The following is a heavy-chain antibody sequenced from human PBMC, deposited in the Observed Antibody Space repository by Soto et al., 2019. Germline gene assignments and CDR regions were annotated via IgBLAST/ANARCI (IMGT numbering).Heavy chain of an antibody. J-gene: IGHJ3*02. CDR1: GFTFTSYA. CDR2: ISGSGGST. Sequence: GGSLRLSCAASGFTFTSYAMSWVRQAPGKGLEWVSLISGSGGSTYYADSVKGRFTISRDDSKNAVYLQMDSLRAEDAAVYYCAKQRGYSSGWYGAFDIWGQGTMVTVSS. CDR3: AKQRGYSSGWYGAFDI. V-gene: IGHV3-23*01. D-gene: IGHD6-19*01.